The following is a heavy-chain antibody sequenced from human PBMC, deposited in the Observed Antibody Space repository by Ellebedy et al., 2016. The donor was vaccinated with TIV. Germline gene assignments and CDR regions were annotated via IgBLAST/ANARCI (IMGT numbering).Heavy chain of an antibody. Sequence: MPSETLSLTCTVSGGSISSSSYYWGWIRQPPGKGLEWIGSIYYSGSTYYNPSLKSRVTMSVDTSKNQFSLKLSFVTAADTAVYYCARYKIRGAQYNWFDPWGQGTLVTVSS. CDR3: ARYKIRGAQYNWFDP. V-gene: IGHV4-39*07. CDR2: IYYSGST. D-gene: IGHD3-10*01. CDR1: GGSISSSSYY. J-gene: IGHJ5*02.